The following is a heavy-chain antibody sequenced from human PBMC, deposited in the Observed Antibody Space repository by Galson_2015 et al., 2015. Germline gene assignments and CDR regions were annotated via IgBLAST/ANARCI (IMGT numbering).Heavy chain of an antibody. Sequence: TLSLTCTVSGASISSASYYWGWVRQPPGRGLEWIGNIYYSGTTYYNPSLKSRVTLSVDTSRNHFSLKLASVTAADTAVYYCARQYSSNWHIPEYFQHWGQGTLVTVSS. CDR1: GASISSASYY. V-gene: IGHV4-39*01. CDR3: ARQYSSNWHIPEYFQH. CDR2: IYYSGTT. D-gene: IGHD6-13*01. J-gene: IGHJ1*01.